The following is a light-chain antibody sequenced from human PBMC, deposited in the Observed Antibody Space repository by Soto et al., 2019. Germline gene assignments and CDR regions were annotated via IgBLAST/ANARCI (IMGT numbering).Light chain of an antibody. CDR2: AAS. V-gene: IGKV1-39*01. CDR3: QQTYNSPRFT. CDR1: RSIRNY. Sequence: DIQMTQSPSSLSASVGDRVTITCRASRSIRNYLNWYQVKPGKAPKLLIYAASTLHTGAPSRFSASGSGTDFTLTITSLQPEDFATYFCQQTYNSPRFTFGPGTTVDFK. J-gene: IGKJ3*01.